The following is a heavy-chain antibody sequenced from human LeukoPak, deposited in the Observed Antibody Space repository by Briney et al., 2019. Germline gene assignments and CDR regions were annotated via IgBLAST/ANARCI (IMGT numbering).Heavy chain of an antibody. CDR1: GFTFSSYA. Sequence: GGSLRLSCAASGFTFSSYAMSWVRQAPGKGLEWVSAISGSGGSTYYADSVKGRFTISRDNSKNTLYLQMNSLRAEDTAVYYCAKDSGVYYYDSSGYCQITNHTYYFDYWGQGTLVTVSS. D-gene: IGHD3-22*01. J-gene: IGHJ4*02. CDR3: AKDSGVYYYDSSGYCQITNHTYYFDY. CDR2: ISGSGGST. V-gene: IGHV3-23*01.